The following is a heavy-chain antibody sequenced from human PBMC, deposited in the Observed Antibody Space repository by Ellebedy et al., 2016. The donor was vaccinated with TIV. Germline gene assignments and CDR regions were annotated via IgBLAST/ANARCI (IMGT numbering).Heavy chain of an antibody. J-gene: IGHJ1*01. Sequence: AASVKVSCKASGGTFSSDVFTWARQAPGQGLEWMGGIIPMFGTANYAQKFQGRATITADESTGTAYMELSNLRSEDTAVYYCAREQESPLGFWGQGTLVTVSS. CDR1: GGTFSSDV. V-gene: IGHV1-69*13. CDR3: AREQESPLGF. D-gene: IGHD1-26*01. CDR2: IIPMFGTA.